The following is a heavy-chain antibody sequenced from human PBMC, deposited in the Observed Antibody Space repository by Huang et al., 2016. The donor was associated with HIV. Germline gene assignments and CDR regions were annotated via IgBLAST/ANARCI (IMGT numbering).Heavy chain of an antibody. D-gene: IGHD1-26*01. CDR3: AKDGADEEWDIDY. CDR1: GFSFSTYG. Sequence: VQLVESGGGVVQPGRSLRLACAASGFSFSTYGLHWVRPAPGKGREWVAVISYDGSNKYDAHSVKGRFTISRDTSENKVYLQMNSLRHEDTAVYYCAKDGADEEWDIDYWGQGTLVTVSS. CDR2: ISYDGSNK. V-gene: IGHV3-30*18. J-gene: IGHJ4*02.